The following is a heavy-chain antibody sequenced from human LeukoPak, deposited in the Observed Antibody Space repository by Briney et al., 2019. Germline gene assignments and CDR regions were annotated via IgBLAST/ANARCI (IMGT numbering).Heavy chain of an antibody. CDR2: VYYSEST. Sequence: SETLSLTCTVSGGSISGSDYYWGWIRQPPGKGLEWIGAVYYSESTYYSPSLRSRVTISVDTSKNQFSLRLTSVTAADTAMYYCASPPRGITARLNYYYDSWGQGTLVTVSS. V-gene: IGHV4-39*07. D-gene: IGHD6-6*01. CDR1: GGSISGSDYY. CDR3: ASPPRGITARLNYYYDS. J-gene: IGHJ4*02.